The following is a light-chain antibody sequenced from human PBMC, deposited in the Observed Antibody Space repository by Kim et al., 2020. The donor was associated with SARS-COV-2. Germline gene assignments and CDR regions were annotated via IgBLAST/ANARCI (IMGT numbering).Light chain of an antibody. CDR2: WAS. CDR1: QSVFYSSTNKNY. V-gene: IGKV4-1*01. CDR3: QQYYTTPFS. J-gene: IGKJ2*03. Sequence: RATINCKSSQSVFYSSTNKNYLTWYQQKPGQPPRLLIYWASTRASGVPDRFSGSGSGTDFTLTITGLQAEDVAVYYCQQYYTTPFSFGQGTKLEIK.